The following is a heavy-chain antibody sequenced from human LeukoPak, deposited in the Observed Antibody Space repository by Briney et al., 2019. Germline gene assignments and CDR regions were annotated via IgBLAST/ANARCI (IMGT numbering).Heavy chain of an antibody. D-gene: IGHD6-13*01. CDR3: ARHLDSSSDWFDP. V-gene: IGHV5-10-1*01. CDR2: IDPADSYI. CDR1: GYSFTSYW. Sequence: GDSLKISCKGSGYSFTSYWISWVRPMHWKGLEWMGKIDPADSYINYSPSFQGHVTFSADKSISTAYLQWSSLKASDTAMYYCARHLDSSSDWFDPWGQGTLVTVSS. J-gene: IGHJ5*02.